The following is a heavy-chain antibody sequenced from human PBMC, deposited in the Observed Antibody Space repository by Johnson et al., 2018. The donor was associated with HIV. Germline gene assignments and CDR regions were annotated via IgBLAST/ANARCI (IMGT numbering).Heavy chain of an antibody. CDR1: GFTFSSYA. Sequence: VQLVESGGGLVQPGGSLRLSCAASGFTFSSYAMHWVRQAPGKGLEWVSAISGSGGSTYYADSVKGRFTISKDSSKNTLYLQMNSLRAEETAVYYCAKHRFEYVWGSYDAFDIWGQGTMVTVSS. CDR2: ISGSGGST. V-gene: IGHV3-23*04. J-gene: IGHJ3*02. CDR3: AKHRFEYVWGSYDAFDI. D-gene: IGHD3-16*01.